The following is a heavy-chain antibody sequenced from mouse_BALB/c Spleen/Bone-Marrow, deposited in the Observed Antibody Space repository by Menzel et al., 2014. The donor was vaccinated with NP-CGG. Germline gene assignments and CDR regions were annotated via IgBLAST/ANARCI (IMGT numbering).Heavy chain of an antibody. CDR3: ARPGYYGSSSWFTY. Sequence: EVQGVESGGGLVQPGGSLKLSCAASGFDFSRYWMSWVRQAPGKGLEWIGEINPDSSTINYTPSLKDKFIISRDNAKNTLYLQMSKVRSEDTALYYGARPGYYGSSSWFTYGGQGTLVTVSA. D-gene: IGHD1-1*01. CDR1: GFDFSRYW. V-gene: IGHV4-1*02. J-gene: IGHJ3*01. CDR2: INPDSSTI.